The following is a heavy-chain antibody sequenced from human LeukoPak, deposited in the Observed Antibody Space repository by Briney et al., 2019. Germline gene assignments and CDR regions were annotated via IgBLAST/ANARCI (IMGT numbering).Heavy chain of an antibody. CDR1: GYTFTSYY. Sequence: ASVKVSCKASGYTFTSYYMHWVRQAPGQGLEWMGIINPSGGSTSYAQKFQGRVTMTRDTSTSTVYMELSSLRSEDTAVYYCAGNERKGPGIAAAGTLDYWGQGTLVTVSP. CDR2: INPSGGST. D-gene: IGHD6-13*01. V-gene: IGHV1-46*01. J-gene: IGHJ4*02. CDR3: AGNERKGPGIAAAGTLDY.